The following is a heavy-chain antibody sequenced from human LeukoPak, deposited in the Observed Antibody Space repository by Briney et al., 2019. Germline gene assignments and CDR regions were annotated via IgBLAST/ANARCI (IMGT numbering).Heavy chain of an antibody. D-gene: IGHD2-15*01. V-gene: IGHV4-61*01. CDR1: GGSVSSGSYY. CDR2: IYYSGST. J-gene: IGHJ3*02. CDR3: ARFVVAGAFDI. Sequence: PSETLSLTCTVSGGSVSSGSYYWSWIRQPPGKGLEWIGNIYYSGSTKYNPSLKSRVTISVDTPKNQFSLKLSSVTATDTAVYYCARFVVAGAFDIWGQGTMATVSS.